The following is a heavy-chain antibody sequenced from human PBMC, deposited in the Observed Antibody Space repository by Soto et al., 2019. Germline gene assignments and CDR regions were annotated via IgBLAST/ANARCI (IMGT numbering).Heavy chain of an antibody. CDR3: VVRNNWNHFDY. CDR1: GFTFSSYW. V-gene: IGHV3-7*05. D-gene: IGHD1-20*01. J-gene: IGHJ4*02. Sequence: PGGSLRLSCAASGFTFSSYWMSWVRQAPGKGLEWVANIKQDGSEKYYVDSVKGRFTISRDNAKNSLYLQVNSLRAEDTAVYYCVVRNNWNHFDYWGQGTLVTAPQ. CDR2: IKQDGSEK.